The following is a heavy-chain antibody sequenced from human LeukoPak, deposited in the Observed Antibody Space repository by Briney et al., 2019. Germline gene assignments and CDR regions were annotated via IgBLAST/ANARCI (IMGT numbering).Heavy chain of an antibody. D-gene: IGHD3-10*01. CDR3: AKDIGYGSGSRGFDY. J-gene: IGHJ4*02. CDR1: GFTFDDYA. CDR2: ISWNSGSI. V-gene: IGHV3-9*01. Sequence: GRSLRLSCAASGFTFDDYAMHWVRQAPGKGLEWVSGISWNSGSIGYADSVKGRFTISRDNAKNSLYLQMNSLRAEDTALYYCAKDIGYGSGSRGFDYWGQGTLVTVSS.